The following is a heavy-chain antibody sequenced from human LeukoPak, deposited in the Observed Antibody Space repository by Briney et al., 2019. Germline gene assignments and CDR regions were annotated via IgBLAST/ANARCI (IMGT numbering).Heavy chain of an antibody. V-gene: IGHV3-48*03. CDR2: ISDRGGTI. CDR3: ARDPSRGLYYFDH. D-gene: IGHD3/OR15-3a*01. J-gene: IGHJ4*02. CDR1: GFTFSRYE. Sequence: GGSLRLSCAASGFTFSRYEMSWVRQAPGKGLEWVAYISDRGGTIYYADSVKGRFTISRDNAKNSLDLQMNSLRAEDTAVYYCARDPSRGLYYFDHWGQGTLVTVSS.